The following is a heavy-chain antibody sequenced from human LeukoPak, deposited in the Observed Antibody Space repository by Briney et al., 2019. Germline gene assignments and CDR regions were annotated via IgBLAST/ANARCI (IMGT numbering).Heavy chain of an antibody. Sequence: GGSLRLSCAASGFTFSSYAMHRVRQAPGKGLEWVAVISYDGSNKYYADSVKGRFTISRDNSKNTLYLQMNSLRAEDTAVYYCARSAQRGYGYCSSTSCYWDYFDYWGQGTLVTVSS. J-gene: IGHJ4*02. D-gene: IGHD2-2*01. CDR2: ISYDGSNK. CDR1: GFTFSSYA. V-gene: IGHV3-30-3*01. CDR3: ARSAQRGYGYCSSTSCYWDYFDY.